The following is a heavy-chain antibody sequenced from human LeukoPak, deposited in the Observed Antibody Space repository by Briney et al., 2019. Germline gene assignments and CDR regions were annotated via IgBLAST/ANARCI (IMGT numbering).Heavy chain of an antibody. CDR1: GFTFSSYS. CDR2: ISSSGSYI. CDR3: ARDAVL. D-gene: IGHD2-15*01. Sequence: GGSLRLSCAASGFTFSSYSMNWVRQAPGKGLEWVSSISSSGSYIYNADSVKGRFTISRDNAKNSLYLQMNSLRAEDTALYYCARDAVLGGKGTTVTVSS. V-gene: IGHV3-21*04. J-gene: IGHJ6*04.